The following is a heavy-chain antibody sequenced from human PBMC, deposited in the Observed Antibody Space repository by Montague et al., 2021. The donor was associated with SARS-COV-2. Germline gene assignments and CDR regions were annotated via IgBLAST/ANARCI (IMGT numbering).Heavy chain of an antibody. V-gene: IGHV4-31*03. CDR2: IYYSGST. CDR3: AGTPAVYGVVVPAARGHLEY. CDR1: GGSISSGGYY. D-gene: IGHD2-2*01. Sequence: TLSLTCTVSGGSISSGGYYWSWIRQHPGKGLEWIGYIYYSGSTYYNPSLKSRVTISVDTSKNQFSLKLSSVTAADTAVYYCAGTPAVYGVVVPAARGHLEYGGQGTLVTVSS. J-gene: IGHJ4*02.